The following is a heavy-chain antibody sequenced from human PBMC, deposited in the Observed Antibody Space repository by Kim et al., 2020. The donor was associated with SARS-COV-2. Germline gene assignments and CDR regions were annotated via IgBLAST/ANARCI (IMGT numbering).Heavy chain of an antibody. J-gene: IGHJ5*02. CDR3: ARGGPNWFDP. Sequence: SETLSLTCTVSGGSISSGGYYWSWIRQHPGKGLEWIGYIYYSGSTYYTPSLKSRVTISVDTSKNQFSLKLSSVTAADTAVYYCARGGPNWFDPWGQGTLVTVSS. V-gene: IGHV4-31*03. CDR1: GGSISSGGYY. D-gene: IGHD6-25*01. CDR2: IYYSGST.